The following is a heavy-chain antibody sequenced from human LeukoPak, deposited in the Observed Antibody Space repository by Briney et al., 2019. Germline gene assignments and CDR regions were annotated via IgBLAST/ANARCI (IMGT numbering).Heavy chain of an antibody. CDR2: IRDDGSNK. D-gene: IGHD2-2*03. CDR3: AKDGGYCSSTSCYPNSEYFDY. Sequence: GGSLRLSCAASGFTFSSYGMHWVRQAPGKGLEWVAFIRDDGSNKYYADSVKGRFTISRDNSKNTLYLQMNSLRAEDTAVYYCAKDGGYCSSTSCYPNSEYFDYWGQGTLVTVSS. CDR1: GFTFSSYG. J-gene: IGHJ4*02. V-gene: IGHV3-30*02.